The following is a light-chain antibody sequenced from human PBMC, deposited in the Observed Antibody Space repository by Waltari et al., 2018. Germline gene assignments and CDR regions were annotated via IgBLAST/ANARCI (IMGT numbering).Light chain of an antibody. CDR3: TSYTRSSTYV. CDR1: SSDVGGSHY. CDR2: DVH. J-gene: IGLJ1*01. V-gene: IGLV2-14*03. Sequence: QSALTQPASVSGSPGQPLTISCTGISSDVGGSHYVSWYQPHPGKAPKLMIYDVHIRPSGVSDRFSGSKSGNTASLTISGLQSEDEADYYCTSYTRSSTYVFGTGTKVTVL.